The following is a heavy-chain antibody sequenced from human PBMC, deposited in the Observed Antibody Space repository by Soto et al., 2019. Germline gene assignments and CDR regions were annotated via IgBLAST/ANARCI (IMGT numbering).Heavy chain of an antibody. CDR2: IYPGDSDT. CDR1: GYXFTSYW. D-gene: IGHD2-15*01. CDR3: ARQNGYCSGGSCLKGSVY. J-gene: IGHJ4*02. V-gene: IGHV5-51*01. Sequence: PGESLKXSCKGSGYXFTSYWIDWVRQMPGKGLEWMGIIYPGDSDTRYSPSFQGQVTISADKSISTAYLQWSSLKASDTAIYYCARQNGYCSGGSCLKGSVYWGQGTLVTVSS.